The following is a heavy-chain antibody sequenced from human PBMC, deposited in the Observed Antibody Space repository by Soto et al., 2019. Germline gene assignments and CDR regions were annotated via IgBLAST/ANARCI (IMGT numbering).Heavy chain of an antibody. J-gene: IGHJ4*02. CDR1: GFTFSSYG. V-gene: IGHV3-33*01. Sequence: QVQLVESGGGVVQPGRSLRLSCAASGFTFSSYGMHWVRQAPGKGLEWVAVIWYDGSNKYYADSVRGRFTISRDNSKNTLYLQMNSLRAEDTAVYYCARVFIAVAGATPPSPPDYWGQGTLVTVSS. D-gene: IGHD6-19*01. CDR3: ARVFIAVAGATPPSPPDY. CDR2: IWYDGSNK.